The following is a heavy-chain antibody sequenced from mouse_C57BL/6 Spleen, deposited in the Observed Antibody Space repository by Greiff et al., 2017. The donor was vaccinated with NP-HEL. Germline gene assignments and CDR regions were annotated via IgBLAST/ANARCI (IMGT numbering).Heavy chain of an antibody. D-gene: IGHD1-1*02. CDR2: INPNNGGT. Sequence: EVQLQESGPELVKPGASVKIPCKASGYTFTDYNMDWVKQSHGKSLEWIGDINPNNGGTIYNQKFKGKATLTVDKSSSTAYMELRSLTSEDTAVYYCARDPYGYDAMDYWGQGTSVTVSS. V-gene: IGHV1-18*01. CDR1: GYTFTDYN. J-gene: IGHJ4*01. CDR3: ARDPYGYDAMDY.